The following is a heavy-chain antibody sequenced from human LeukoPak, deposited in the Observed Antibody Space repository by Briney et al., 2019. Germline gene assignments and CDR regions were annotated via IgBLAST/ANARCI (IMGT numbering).Heavy chain of an antibody. D-gene: IGHD3-16*01. CDR2: ISGSGGYT. CDR3: ARDPGRGGKAVMDY. Sequence: PGGSLRLSCAASGFTFSTHVMSWVRQAPGKGLEWVSAISGSGGYTFYTDSVKGRFTISRDNSKNTLYLQMNSLRAEDTAVYYCARDPGRGGKAVMDYWGQGTLVTVSS. V-gene: IGHV3-23*01. CDR1: GFTFSTHV. J-gene: IGHJ4*02.